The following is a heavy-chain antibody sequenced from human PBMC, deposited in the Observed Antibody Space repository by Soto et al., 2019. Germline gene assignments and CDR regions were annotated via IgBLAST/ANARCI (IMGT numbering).Heavy chain of an antibody. J-gene: IGHJ4*02. V-gene: IGHV3-23*01. CDR3: AGHGGYSY. CDR1: GCTLRTNG. CDR2: FSGSGDDT. D-gene: IGHD4-17*01. Sequence: EVQLSESGGGLVQPGGSLRLSCAATGCTLRTNGMSWVRQAPGKGLEWVSSFSGSGDDTWYAASLKGRFTISRDNSKNTLYLQMNSLRAEDTALYYCAGHGGYSYLGQGTLVTVSS.